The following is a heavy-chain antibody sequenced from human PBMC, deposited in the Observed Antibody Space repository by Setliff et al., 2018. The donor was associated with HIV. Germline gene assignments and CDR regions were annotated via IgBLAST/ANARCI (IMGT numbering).Heavy chain of an antibody. V-gene: IGHV4-4*07. Sequence: SETLSLTCTVSGGSISSYYWSWIRQPAGKRLEFIGRISAAGTINYNPSLRSRVTLSVDTSENQFSRTVNSVTAADTAMYFCARDEGRATGSWWDQSASWYLDYWGRGILVTVSS. CDR1: GGSISSYY. D-gene: IGHD6-13*01. J-gene: IGHJ4*01. CDR3: ARDEGRATGSWWDQSASWYLDY. CDR2: ISAAGTI.